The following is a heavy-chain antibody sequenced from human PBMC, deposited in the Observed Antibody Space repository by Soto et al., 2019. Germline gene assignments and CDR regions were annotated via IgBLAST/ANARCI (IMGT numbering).Heavy chain of an antibody. CDR3: ARGLGYCNVGSCCGAVDM. V-gene: IGHV3-21*01. Sequence: EVQLVESGGGLVKPGGSLRLSCTASGLSFSSDSMNWVRQAPGKGLEWVSSISGSSSYIYYADSVKGRFTISRDNAKNSVYLQMNSLRAEDTAVYYCARGLGYCNVGSCCGAVDMWGQGTMVTVSS. CDR1: GLSFSSDS. CDR2: ISGSSSYI. D-gene: IGHD2-15*01. J-gene: IGHJ3*02.